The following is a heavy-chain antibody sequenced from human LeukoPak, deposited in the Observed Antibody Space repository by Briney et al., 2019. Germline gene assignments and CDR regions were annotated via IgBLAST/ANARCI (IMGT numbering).Heavy chain of an antibody. D-gene: IGHD3-22*01. CDR3: ARDLKHYYDSSGSG. J-gene: IGHJ4*02. CDR1: GFTVSNNY. Sequence: GGSLRLSCAASGFTVSNNYMNWVRQAPGKGLEWVSVIYSGGNTYYADSVKGRFTISRDNSKNTLYLQMNSLRAEDTSMYYCARDLKHYYDSSGSGWGQGTLVTVSS. CDR2: IYSGGNT. V-gene: IGHV3-53*01.